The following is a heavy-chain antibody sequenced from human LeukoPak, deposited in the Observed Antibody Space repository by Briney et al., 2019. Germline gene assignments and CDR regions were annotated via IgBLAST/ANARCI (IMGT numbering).Heavy chain of an antibody. V-gene: IGHV3-23*01. J-gene: IGHJ4*02. CDR2: ISGSGGST. D-gene: IGHD3-9*01. CDR3: AKDFDSGPNVY. CDR1: GVTFSSYA. Sequence: PGGSLRLSCAASGVTFSSYAMSWVRQAPGKGREWVSAISGSGGSTYYADSVKGRFTISRDNSKNTLYLQMNSLRAEDTAVYYCAKDFDSGPNVYWGQGTLVTVSS.